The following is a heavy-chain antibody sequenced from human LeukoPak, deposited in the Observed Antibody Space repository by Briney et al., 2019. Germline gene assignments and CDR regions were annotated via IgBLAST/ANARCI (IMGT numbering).Heavy chain of an antibody. J-gene: IGHJ4*02. D-gene: IGHD4-23*01. CDR1: GFTLSSYE. V-gene: IGHV3-48*03. Sequence: GGSLRLSCAASGFTLSSYEVNWVRQAPGKGREWVSYISSSGGTIFYADSVKGRFTMSRDNAKNSLYLQMNSLRAEDTAVYYCAREVDYGGNVNYFDYWGQGTLVTVSS. CDR2: ISSSGGTI. CDR3: AREVDYGGNVNYFDY.